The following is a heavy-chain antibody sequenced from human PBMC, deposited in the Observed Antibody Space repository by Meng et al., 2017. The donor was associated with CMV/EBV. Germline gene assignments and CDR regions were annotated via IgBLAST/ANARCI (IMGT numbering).Heavy chain of an antibody. CDR2: IYSGGST. D-gene: IGHD4-17*01. CDR1: GFTFSSYE. V-gene: IGHV3-66*02. CDR3: ARDGPYGDPLHY. J-gene: IGHJ4*02. Sequence: GESLKISCAASGFTFSSYEMNWVRQAPGKGLEWVSVIYSGGSTYYADSVKGRFTISRDNSKNTLYLQMNSLRAEDTAVYYCARDGPYGDPLHYWGQGTLVTVSS.